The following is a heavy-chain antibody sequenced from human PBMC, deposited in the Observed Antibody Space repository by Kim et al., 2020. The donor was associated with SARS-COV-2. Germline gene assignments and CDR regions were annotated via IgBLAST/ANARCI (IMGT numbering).Heavy chain of an antibody. V-gene: IGHV3-7*01. J-gene: IGHJ4*02. CDR2: IEDDGSEK. Sequence: GGSLRLSCGASGFSFSTYWMSWVRQAPGKGLEWVANIEDDGSEKYYVDSVKGRFTISRDNADNSLYLQMNSLRVEDTAVYYCARAYSRGWYYFDSWGQGT. CDR3: ARAYSRGWYYFDS. CDR1: GFSFSTYW. D-gene: IGHD6-19*01.